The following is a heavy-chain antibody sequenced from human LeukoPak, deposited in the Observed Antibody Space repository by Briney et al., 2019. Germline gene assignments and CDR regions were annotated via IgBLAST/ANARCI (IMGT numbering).Heavy chain of an antibody. Sequence: SETLSLTCAVYGGSFSGYYWSWIRQPPGKGLEWIGEINHSGSTNYNPSLESRVTISVDTSKNQFSLKLSSVTAADTAVYYCAEDFGAFDYWGQGTLVTVSS. CDR2: INHSGST. V-gene: IGHV4-34*01. CDR3: AEDFGAFDY. D-gene: IGHD2/OR15-2a*01. J-gene: IGHJ4*02. CDR1: GGSFSGYY.